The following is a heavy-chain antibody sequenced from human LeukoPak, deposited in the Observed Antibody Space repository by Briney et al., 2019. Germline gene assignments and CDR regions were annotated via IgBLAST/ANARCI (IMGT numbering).Heavy chain of an antibody. CDR2: IYTSGST. CDR3: ARSVSSWSRAMGAFDI. D-gene: IGHD6-13*01. CDR1: GGSISSYY. V-gene: IGHV4-4*07. Sequence: PSETLSLTCTVSGGSISSYYWSWIRQPAGKGLEWIGRIYTSGSTNYNPSLKSRVTMSVDTSKNQFSLKLSSVTAADTAVYYCARSVSSWSRAMGAFDIWGQGTMVTVSS. J-gene: IGHJ3*02.